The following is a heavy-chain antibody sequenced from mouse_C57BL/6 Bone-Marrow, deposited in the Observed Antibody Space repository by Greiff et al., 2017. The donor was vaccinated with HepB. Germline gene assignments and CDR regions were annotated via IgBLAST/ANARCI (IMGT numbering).Heavy chain of an antibody. V-gene: IGHV1-81*01. CDR1: GYTFTSYG. CDR2: IYPRSGNT. Sequence: VQLQQSGAELARPGASVKLSCKASGYTFTSYGISWVKQRTGQGLEWIGEIYPRSGNTYYNEKFKGKATLTADKSSSTAYMELRSLTSEESAVYFCAREGIYYYGSSYWYFDVWGTGTTVTVSS. J-gene: IGHJ1*03. CDR3: AREGIYYYGSSYWYFDV. D-gene: IGHD1-1*01.